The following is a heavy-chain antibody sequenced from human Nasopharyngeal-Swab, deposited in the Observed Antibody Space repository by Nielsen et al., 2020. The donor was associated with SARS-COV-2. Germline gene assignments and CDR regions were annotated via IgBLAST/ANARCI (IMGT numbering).Heavy chain of an antibody. CDR2: IYSGGST. V-gene: IGHV3-53*05. D-gene: IGHD3-22*01. CDR3: AKDKGAYYYDSSGPFFDY. Sequence: GESLKISCAASGFTVSSNYMSWVRQAPGKGLEWVSVIYSGGSTYYADSVKGRFTISRDNAKNSLYLQMNSLRAEDMALYYCAKDKGAYYYDSSGPFFDYWGQGTLVTVSS. CDR1: GFTVSSNY. J-gene: IGHJ4*02.